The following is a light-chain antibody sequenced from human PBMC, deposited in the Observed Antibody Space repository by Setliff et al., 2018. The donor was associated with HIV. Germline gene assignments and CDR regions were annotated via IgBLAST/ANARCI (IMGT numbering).Light chain of an antibody. CDR2: DVS. CDR3: SSYTSSSTYV. J-gene: IGLJ1*01. Sequence: SALAQPASVSGSPGQPITISCTGTSSDVGGYNYVSWYQQHPGKAPKFMIYDVSKRPSGVSNRFSGSKSGNTASLTISGLQAEGEADYYCSSYTSSSTYVFGTGTKV. V-gene: IGLV2-14*01. CDR1: SSDVGGYNY.